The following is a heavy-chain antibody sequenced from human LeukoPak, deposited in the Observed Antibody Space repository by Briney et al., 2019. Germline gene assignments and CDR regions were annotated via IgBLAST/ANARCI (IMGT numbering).Heavy chain of an antibody. CDR2: IYTSGST. CDR3: ARVEGFLEWYDAFDI. Sequence: SETLSLTCTVSGGSISSYYWSWIRQPAGKGLEWIGRIYTSGSTNYNPSLKSRVTISVDRSKNQFSLKLSSVTAADTAVYYCARVEGFLEWYDAFDIWGQGTMVTVSS. D-gene: IGHD3-3*01. V-gene: IGHV4-4*07. CDR1: GGSISSYY. J-gene: IGHJ3*02.